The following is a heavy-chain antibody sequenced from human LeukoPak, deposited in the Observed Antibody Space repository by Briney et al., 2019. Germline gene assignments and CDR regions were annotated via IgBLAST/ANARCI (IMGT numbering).Heavy chain of an antibody. J-gene: IGHJ4*02. CDR1: GGSISSSSYY. CDR2: IYYSGST. D-gene: IGHD2-2*01. V-gene: IGHV4-39*01. Sequence: SETLSLTCTVSGGSISSSSYYWGGIRQPPGKGLEWIGSIYYSGSTYYNPSLKSRITISVDTSKNQFSLKLSSVTAADTAVYYCARMRGHIVVVPAARLPDYWGQGTLVTVSS. CDR3: ARMRGHIVVVPAARLPDY.